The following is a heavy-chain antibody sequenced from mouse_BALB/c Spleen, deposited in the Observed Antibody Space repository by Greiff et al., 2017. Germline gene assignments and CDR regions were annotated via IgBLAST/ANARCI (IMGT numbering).Heavy chain of an antibody. J-gene: IGHJ3*01. D-gene: IGHD2-1*01. Sequence: QVTLKVSGPGILQPSQTLSLTCSFSGFSLSTSGMGVSWIRQPSGKGLEWLAHIYWDDDKRYNPSLKSRLTISKDTSRNQVFRKITSVDTADTATDYCARSREYYGNYPPWLAYWGQGTLVTVSA. CDR1: GFSLSTSGMG. CDR2: IYWDDDK. CDR3: ARSREYYGNYPPWLAY. V-gene: IGHV8-12*01.